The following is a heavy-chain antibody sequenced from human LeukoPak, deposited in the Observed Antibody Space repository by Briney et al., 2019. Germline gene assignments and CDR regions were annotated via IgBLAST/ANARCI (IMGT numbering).Heavy chain of an antibody. CDR2: ISAYNGNT. Sequence: ASVKVSCKASGYTLTSYGISWVRQAPGQGLEWMGWISAYNGNTNYTQKLQGRVTMTTDTSTSTAYMELRSLRSDDTAVYYCARDPVGATNFDYWGQGTLVTVSS. D-gene: IGHD1-26*01. V-gene: IGHV1-18*01. CDR1: GYTLTSYG. J-gene: IGHJ4*02. CDR3: ARDPVGATNFDY.